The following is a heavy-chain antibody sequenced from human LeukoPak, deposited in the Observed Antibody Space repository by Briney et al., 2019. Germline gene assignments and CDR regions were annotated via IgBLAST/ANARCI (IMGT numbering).Heavy chain of an antibody. J-gene: IGHJ4*02. Sequence: GGSLRLSCAASGFTFSSYAMSWVRQAPGKGLEWVSAISGSGGYTWYADSVKGRFTISRDNSKNTLCLQMNSLRAEDTAVYYCAGSPQTYYYDSSGEMVYWGQGTLVTVSS. CDR1: GFTFSSYA. D-gene: IGHD3-22*01. CDR2: ISGSGGYT. CDR3: AGSPQTYYYDSSGEMVY. V-gene: IGHV3-23*01.